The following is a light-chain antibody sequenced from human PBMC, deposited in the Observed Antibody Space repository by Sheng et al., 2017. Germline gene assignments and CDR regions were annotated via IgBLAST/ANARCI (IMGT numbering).Light chain of an antibody. Sequence: EIVLTQSPGTLSLSPGERGTLSCRASHSLSTTLAWYQQKPGQAPRLLIYAASTRATGIPDRFTGSGSGTDFTLTISGLQPEDSAVYYCQQYESSPRTFGQGTKVEIK. V-gene: IGKV3-20*01. CDR1: HSLSTT. CDR2: AAS. J-gene: IGKJ1*01. CDR3: QQYESSPRT.